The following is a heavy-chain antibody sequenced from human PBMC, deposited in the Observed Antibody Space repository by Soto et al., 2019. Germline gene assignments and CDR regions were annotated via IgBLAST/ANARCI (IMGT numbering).Heavy chain of an antibody. CDR3: ARDRRGSYGRFDAFDI. CDR2: IVPIFGTA. CDR1: GGTFSSYA. J-gene: IGHJ3*02. Sequence: SVKVSCKASGGTFSSYAISWVRQAPGQGLEWMGGIVPIFGTANYAQKFQGRVTITADESTSTAYMELSSLRSEDTAVYYCARDRRGSYGRFDAFDIWRQGTMVTVSS. D-gene: IGHD1-26*01. V-gene: IGHV1-69*13.